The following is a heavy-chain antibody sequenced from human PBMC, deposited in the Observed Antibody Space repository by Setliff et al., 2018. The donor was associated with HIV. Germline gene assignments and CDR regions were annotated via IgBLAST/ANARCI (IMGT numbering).Heavy chain of an antibody. CDR2: INPDGSNP. J-gene: IGHJ5*01. CDR1: GFTFSTFS. Sequence: PGGSLRLSCAASGFTFSTFSMSWVRQAPGKGLEWVSRINPDGSNPTYADSVKGRFTISRDNAKNMLYLQMSGLRAEDTAIYYCARGFEGYCSGASCHWFDSWGQGTQVTVS. D-gene: IGHD2-15*01. CDR3: ARGFEGYCSGASCHWFDS. V-gene: IGHV3-74*01.